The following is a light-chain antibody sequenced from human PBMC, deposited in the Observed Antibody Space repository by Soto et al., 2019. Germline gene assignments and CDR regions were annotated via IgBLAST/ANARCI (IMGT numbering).Light chain of an antibody. CDR2: AAS. V-gene: IGKV1-9*01. J-gene: IGKJ1*01. CDR1: QGISSY. Sequence: DIQMTQSPSSLSASVGDRVTITCRASQGISSYLGWYQQKPGKAPNLLIYAASTLQSGVPSRFSGGGSGTDFTLTISSLEPEDFAVYYCQQGGNRPPRTFGQGTKWIS. CDR3: QQGGNRPPRT.